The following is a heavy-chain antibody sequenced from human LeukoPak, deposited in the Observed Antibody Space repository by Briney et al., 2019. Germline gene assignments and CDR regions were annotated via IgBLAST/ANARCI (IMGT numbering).Heavy chain of an antibody. J-gene: IGHJ4*02. Sequence: GGSLRLSCAASGFTFSSYSMNWVRQAPGKGLEWVSSISSSSSYTYYADSVKGRFTISRDNAKNSLYLQMNSLRAEDTAVYYCARAQAESSGLDYWGQGTLVTVSS. V-gene: IGHV3-21*01. D-gene: IGHD6-19*01. CDR1: GFTFSSYS. CDR3: ARAQAESSGLDY. CDR2: ISSSSSYT.